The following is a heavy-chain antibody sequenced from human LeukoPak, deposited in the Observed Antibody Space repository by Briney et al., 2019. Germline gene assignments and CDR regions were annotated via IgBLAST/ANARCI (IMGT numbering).Heavy chain of an antibody. J-gene: IGHJ4*02. D-gene: IGHD3-3*01. Sequence: SETLSLTCTVSGGSISSYYWSWIRPPPGKGLEWIGYIYYSGSTNYNPSLKSRVTISVDTSKNQFSLKLRSVVAADTAVYYCARRFWEAYFDYWGQGTLVTVSS. V-gene: IGHV4-59*01. CDR2: IYYSGST. CDR3: ARRFWEAYFDY. CDR1: GGSISSYY.